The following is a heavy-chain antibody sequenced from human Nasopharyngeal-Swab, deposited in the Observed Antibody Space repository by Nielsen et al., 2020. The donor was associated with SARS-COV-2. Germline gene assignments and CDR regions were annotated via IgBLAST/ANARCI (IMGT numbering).Heavy chain of an antibody. CDR3: AKDPYSSGWYGEYFQH. CDR1: GFTFSSYA. D-gene: IGHD6-19*01. V-gene: IGHV3-23*01. Sequence: GESLKISCAASGFTFSSYAVSWARQAPGKGLEWVSAISGSGGSTYYADSVKGRFTISRDNSKNTLYLQMNSLRAEDTAVYYCAKDPYSSGWYGEYFQHWGQGTLVTVSS. J-gene: IGHJ1*01. CDR2: ISGSGGST.